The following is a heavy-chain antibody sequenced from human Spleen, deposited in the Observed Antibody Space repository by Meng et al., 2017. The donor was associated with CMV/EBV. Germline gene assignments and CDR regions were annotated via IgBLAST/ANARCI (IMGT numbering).Heavy chain of an antibody. Sequence: GSACSRYGVRGGRQAPGQGIEWMGGIIPMFGAASYSETFQGRLTITTDEPTTTVHLELSSLKSEDTAIYYCATEKPLDTLSVRLFDYWGQGTLVTVSS. CDR2: IIPMFGAA. D-gene: IGHD2/OR15-2a*01. V-gene: IGHV1-69*05. CDR1: GSACSRYG. J-gene: IGHJ4*02. CDR3: ATEKPLDTLSVRLFDY.